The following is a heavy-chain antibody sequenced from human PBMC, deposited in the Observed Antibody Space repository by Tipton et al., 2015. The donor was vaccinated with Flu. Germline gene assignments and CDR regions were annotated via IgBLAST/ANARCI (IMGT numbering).Heavy chain of an antibody. J-gene: IGHJ4*02. CDR1: GYSISSGYY. V-gene: IGHV4-38-2*01. D-gene: IGHD3-10*01. CDR2: VSHSGGT. CDR3: VRLTYYYGSGTSDF. Sequence: TLSLTCGVSGYSISSGYYWGWIRQPPGKGLEWIGSVSHSGGTYYNPSLKSRVTISIDTFKTQFSLRLSSVTAADTAVYYCVRLTYYYGSGTSDFWGQGTLVTVSS.